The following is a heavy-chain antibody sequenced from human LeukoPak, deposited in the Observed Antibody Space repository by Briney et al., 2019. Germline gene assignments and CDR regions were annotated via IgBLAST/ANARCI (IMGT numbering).Heavy chain of an antibody. CDR3: ARDRPLLGAWSWFDP. D-gene: IGHD3-3*01. J-gene: IGHJ5*02. CDR1: DYSISSGYY. Sequence: SETLSLTCSVSDYSISSGYYWGWIRQPPGKGLEWIGTIYHCGSIYYNPSLKSRVTISVDTSKNQFSLKLSSVTAADTAVYYCARDRPLLGAWSWFDPWGQGTLVTVSS. CDR2: IYHCGSI. V-gene: IGHV4-38-2*02.